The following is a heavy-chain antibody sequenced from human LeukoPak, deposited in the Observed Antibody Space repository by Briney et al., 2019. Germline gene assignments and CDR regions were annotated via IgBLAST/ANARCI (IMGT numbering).Heavy chain of an antibody. CDR3: ARDRAGNWEQPFYYYMDV. CDR1: GFTFSSYW. J-gene: IGHJ6*03. Sequence: PGGSLRLSCAGSGFTFSSYWMHWVRKAPGKGLVWVSRINSDGSGTSFADSVKGRFTISRDNAKNTLYLQMNSLRAEDTAVYYCARDRAGNWEQPFYYYMDVWGKGTTVAVSS. D-gene: IGHD1/OR15-1a*01. CDR2: INSDGSGT. V-gene: IGHV3-74*01.